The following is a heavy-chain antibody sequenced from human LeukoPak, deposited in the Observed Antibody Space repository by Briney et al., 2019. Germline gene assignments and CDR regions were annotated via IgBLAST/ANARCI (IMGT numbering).Heavy chain of an antibody. V-gene: IGHV2-5*02. CDR2: FYWDEDK. CDR1: GLSFSTSGVG. D-gene: IGHD3-9*01. CDR3: ARSPYYDILTGSRGTFDY. Sequence: SGPTLVNPTPPLTLTCTFSGLSFSTSGVGVGWIRQPPGKALECLAVFYWDEDKRYRPSLKSRLAIAKDTSKNQVVLTMTNMDPVDTATYYCARSPYYDILTGSRGTFDYWGRGILVTVSS. J-gene: IGHJ4*02.